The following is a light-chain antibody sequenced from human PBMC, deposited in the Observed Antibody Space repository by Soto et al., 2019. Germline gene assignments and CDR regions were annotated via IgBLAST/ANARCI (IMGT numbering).Light chain of an antibody. V-gene: IGKV3-15*01. Sequence: EILMTQSPATLSVSPGERATLSCRASQSVSSNLAWYQQKPGQAPRLLIYGASTRATGIPARFSGSGSGTEFTLTISSLQSEDFAVYYCQQYNNWPDTFGGGTKVDIK. J-gene: IGKJ4*01. CDR2: GAS. CDR3: QQYNNWPDT. CDR1: QSVSSN.